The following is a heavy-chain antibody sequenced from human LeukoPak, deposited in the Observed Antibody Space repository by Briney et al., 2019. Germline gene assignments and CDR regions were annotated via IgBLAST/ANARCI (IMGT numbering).Heavy chain of an antibody. CDR3: ARDIAVAGTAWFDP. CDR2: ISSSSSYI. CDR1: GFTFSSYS. V-gene: IGHV3-21*01. D-gene: IGHD6-19*01. J-gene: IGHJ5*02. Sequence: KPGGSLRLSCAASGFTFSSYSMNWVRQAPGKGLEWVSSISSSSSYIYYADSVKGRFTISRDNAKNSLYLQMNSLRADDTAVYYCARDIAVAGTAWFDPWGQGTLVTVSS.